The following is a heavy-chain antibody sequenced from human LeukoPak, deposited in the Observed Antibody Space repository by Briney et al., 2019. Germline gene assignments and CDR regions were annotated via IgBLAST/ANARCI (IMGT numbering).Heavy chain of an antibody. D-gene: IGHD6-13*01. CDR3: ARLSGNGGIAAAGHADY. V-gene: IGHV3-21*01. CDR1: GFTFSSYA. CDR2: ISSSSSYI. Sequence: PGGSLRLSCATSGFTFSSYAMSWVRQAPGKGLEWVSSISSSSSYIYYADSVKGRFTISRDNAKNSLYLQMNSLRAEDTAVYYCARLSGNGGIAAAGHADYWGQGTLVTVSS. J-gene: IGHJ4*02.